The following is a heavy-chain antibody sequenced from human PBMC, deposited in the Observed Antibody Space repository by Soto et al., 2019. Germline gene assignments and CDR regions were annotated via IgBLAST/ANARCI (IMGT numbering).Heavy chain of an antibody. D-gene: IGHD2-21*02. CDR1: GFSLSTSGVG. J-gene: IGHJ6*02. V-gene: IGHV2-5*02. CDR2: IYWDDDK. CDR3: IQSRCGGDCLQSFASHYYYGLDV. Sequence: QITLKESGPTLVKPTQTLTLTCTFSGFSLSTSGVGVGWIRQPPGKALEWLALIYWDDDKRYSPSLRSRLTISKDTSKNQVVLTMTNIDPADTATYYCIQSRCGGDCLQSFASHYYYGLDVWGQGTTVAVSS.